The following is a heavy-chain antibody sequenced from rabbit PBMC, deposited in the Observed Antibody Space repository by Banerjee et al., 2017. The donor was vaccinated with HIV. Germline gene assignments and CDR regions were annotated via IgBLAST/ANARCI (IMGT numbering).Heavy chain of an antibody. CDR3: ARGISEWGSSYYILLDYFNL. V-gene: IGHV1S45*01. D-gene: IGHD8-1*01. CDR1: GFSFSSSDW. J-gene: IGHJ4*01. Sequence: EESGGDLVKPEGSLTLTCTASGFSFSSSDWISWVRQAPGKGLEWIASIDAGSSGSTYYASWTKGRFTISKTSSTTVTLQMTSLTAADTATYFCARGISEWGSSYYILLDYFNLWGPGTLVTVS. CDR2: IDAGSSGST.